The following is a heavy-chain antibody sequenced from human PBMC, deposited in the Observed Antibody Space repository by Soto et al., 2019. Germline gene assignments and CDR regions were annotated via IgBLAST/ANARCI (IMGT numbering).Heavy chain of an antibody. J-gene: IGHJ4*02. D-gene: IGHD5-18*01. CDR1: GGTFSSYA. V-gene: IGHV1-69*12. CDR2: IIPIFGTA. Sequence: QVQLVQSGAEVKKPGSSVKVSCKASGGTFSSYAISWVRQAPGQGLEWMGGIIPIFGTANYAQKFQGRVTITADESTSTAYMELSSLRSEATAVYYCATHVDTAMVHTQYYFDYWGQGTLVTVSS. CDR3: ATHVDTAMVHTQYYFDY.